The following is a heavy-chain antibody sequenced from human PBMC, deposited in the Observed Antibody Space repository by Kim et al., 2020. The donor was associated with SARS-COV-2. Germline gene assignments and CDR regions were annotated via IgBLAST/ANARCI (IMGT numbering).Heavy chain of an antibody. CDR3: AREPYYYYYGMDV. J-gene: IGHJ6*02. Sequence: ADSVKGRFTIPRDNPKNTLYLQMNSLRAEDTAVYYCAREPYYYYYGMDVWGQGTTVTVSS. V-gene: IGHV3-33*01.